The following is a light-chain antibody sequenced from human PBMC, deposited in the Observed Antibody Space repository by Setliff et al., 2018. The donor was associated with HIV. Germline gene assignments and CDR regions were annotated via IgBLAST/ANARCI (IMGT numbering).Light chain of an antibody. CDR3: SSYTSSTTPYV. Sequence: QSALTQPASVSGSPGQSITISCTATSSDVGGYNYVSWYQQHPGKAPKLMIYDVSNRPSGVSNRFSGSKSGNTASLTISGLQAEDEADYYCSSYTSSTTPYVFGTGTKATVL. CDR1: SSDVGGYNY. J-gene: IGLJ1*01. V-gene: IGLV2-14*03. CDR2: DVS.